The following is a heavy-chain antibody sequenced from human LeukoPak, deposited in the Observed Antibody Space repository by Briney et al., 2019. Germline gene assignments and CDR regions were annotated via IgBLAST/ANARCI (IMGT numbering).Heavy chain of an antibody. CDR3: ARVGAAADVDY. Sequence: GGSLRLSCAASGSTFSSYEMNWVRQAPGKGLEWVSYISSSGSTIYYADSVKGRFTISRDNAKNSLYLQMNSLRAEDTAVYYCARVGAAADVDYWGQGTLVTVSS. CDR2: ISSSGSTI. V-gene: IGHV3-48*03. D-gene: IGHD6-13*01. J-gene: IGHJ4*02. CDR1: GSTFSSYE.